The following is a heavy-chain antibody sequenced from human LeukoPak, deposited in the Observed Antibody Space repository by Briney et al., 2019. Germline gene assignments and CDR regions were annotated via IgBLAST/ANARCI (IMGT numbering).Heavy chain of an antibody. V-gene: IGHV4-59*01. CDR2: IYYSGST. CDR1: GGSISSYY. CDR3: ATYRYSGSYIANY. D-gene: IGHD1-26*01. J-gene: IGHJ4*02. Sequence: SETLSLTCTVSGGSISSYYWSWIRQPPGKGLEWIGYIYYSGSTNYNPSLKSRVTISVDTSKNQFSLKLSSVTAADTAVYYCATYRYSGSYIANYWGQGTLVTVSS.